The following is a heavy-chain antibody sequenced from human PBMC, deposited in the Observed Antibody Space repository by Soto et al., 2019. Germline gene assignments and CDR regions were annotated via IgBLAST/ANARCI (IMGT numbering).Heavy chain of an antibody. CDR3: AKCGYDSSGRLLRYFQH. D-gene: IGHD3-22*01. V-gene: IGHV1-69*13. CDR1: GGTFSSYA. Sequence: SVKVSCKASGGTFSSYAVSWVRQAPGQGLEWMGGIIPIFGTANYAQKFQGRVTITADESTSTAYMELSSLRAEDTAVYYCAKCGYDSSGRLLRYFQHWGQGTLVTVSS. J-gene: IGHJ1*01. CDR2: IIPIFGTA.